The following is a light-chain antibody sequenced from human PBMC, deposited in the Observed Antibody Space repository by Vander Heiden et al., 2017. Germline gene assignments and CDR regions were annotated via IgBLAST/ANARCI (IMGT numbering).Light chain of an antibody. Sequence: QSALTQPASVPGSPGPSITISCTGTSSDGGGYKYVSWYQQHPGKAPKLMIYEVSNRPSGVSYRFSGSKSGNTASLTISGLQAEDEADYYCISYTNTNTLLFGGGTKLTVL. CDR2: EVS. CDR3: ISYTNTNTLL. CDR1: SSDGGGYKY. J-gene: IGLJ2*01. V-gene: IGLV2-14*01.